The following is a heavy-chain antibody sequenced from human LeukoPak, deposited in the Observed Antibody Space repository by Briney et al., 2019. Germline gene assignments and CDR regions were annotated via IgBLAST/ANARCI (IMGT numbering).Heavy chain of an antibody. CDR2: ISYSGNT. J-gene: IGHJ4*02. Sequence: SETLSLTCTVSGGSISSYYWSWIRQPPGKGLEWIGYISYSGNTNYNPSLKSRVTISVDTSKNQFSLKLTSVTAADTAVYYCARQGGYIAPLALWGQGTLVTVST. CDR1: GGSISSYY. D-gene: IGHD6-13*01. V-gene: IGHV4-59*08. CDR3: ARQGGYIAPLAL.